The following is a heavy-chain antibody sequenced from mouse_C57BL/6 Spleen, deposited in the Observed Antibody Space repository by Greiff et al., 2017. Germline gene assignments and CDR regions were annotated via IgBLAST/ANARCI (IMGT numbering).Heavy chain of an antibody. V-gene: IGHV1-69*01. CDR3: AREGYGSSLAYYAMDY. J-gene: IGHJ4*01. Sequence: QVQLQQPGAELVMPGASVKLSCKASGYTFTSYWMHWVKQRPGQGLEWIGEIDPSDSYTNYNQKFKGKSTLTVDKSSSTAYMRTSSLTSEDSAVYYCAREGYGSSLAYYAMDYWGQGTSVTVSS. D-gene: IGHD1-1*01. CDR1: GYTFTSYW. CDR2: IDPSDSYT.